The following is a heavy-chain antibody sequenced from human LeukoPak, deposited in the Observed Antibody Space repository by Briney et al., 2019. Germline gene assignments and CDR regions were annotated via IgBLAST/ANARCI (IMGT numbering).Heavy chain of an antibody. CDR1: GFTFSSYD. V-gene: IGHV3-13*01. J-gene: IGHJ6*02. D-gene: IGHD6-6*01. CDR2: IGTAGDT. Sequence: GGSLRHSCAASGFTFSSYDMHWVRQATGKGLEWVSAIGTAGDTYYPGSVKGRFTISRENAKNSLYLQMNSLRAEDTAVYYCARSNLYSSSSRDYYGMDVWGQGTTVTVSS. CDR3: ARSNLYSSSSRDYYGMDV.